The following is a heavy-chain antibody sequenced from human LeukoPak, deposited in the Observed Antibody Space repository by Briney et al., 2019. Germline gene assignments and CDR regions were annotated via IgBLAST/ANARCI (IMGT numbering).Heavy chain of an antibody. CDR2: MWYDGSNK. CDR1: GFTFSSYG. J-gene: IGHJ6*02. V-gene: IGHV3-30*19. D-gene: IGHD4-11*01. CDR3: ARDRGTTVTPKGMDV. Sequence: PGGSLRLSCAASGFTFSSYGMHWVRQAPGKGLEWVAVMWYDGSNKYYADSVKGRFTISRDNSKNTLYLQMNSLRAEDTAVYYCARDRGTTVTPKGMDVWGQGTTVTVSS.